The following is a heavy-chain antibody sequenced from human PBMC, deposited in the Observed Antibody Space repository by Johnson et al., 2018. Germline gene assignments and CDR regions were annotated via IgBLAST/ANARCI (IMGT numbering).Heavy chain of an antibody. Sequence: QVQLQQWGAGLLKPSETLSLTCAVYGGSFSGYYWSWIRQPPGKGLEWIGEINHRGSTNYNPSLKSRVTISVDTSKNQFSLKLSSVTAADTAMYYCASGSGYYYGYFQHWGQGTLVTVSS. CDR2: INHRGST. CDR3: ASGSGYYYGYFQH. J-gene: IGHJ1*01. V-gene: IGHV4-34*01. CDR1: GGSFSGYY. D-gene: IGHD3-22*01.